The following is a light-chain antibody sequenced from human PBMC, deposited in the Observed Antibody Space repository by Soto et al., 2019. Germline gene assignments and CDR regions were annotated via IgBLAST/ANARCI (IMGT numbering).Light chain of an antibody. CDR2: GAS. CDR1: QSVSNN. CDR3: QQYGSSPLT. J-gene: IGKJ4*01. Sequence: EILMTQSPATLSVSPGERATLSCRASQSVSNNLAWYQQKSGQAPRLLIFGASSRATDIPDRFSGSWSGADFTLTISGLEPEDFAVYYCQQYGSSPLTFGGGTKVDIK. V-gene: IGKV3-20*01.